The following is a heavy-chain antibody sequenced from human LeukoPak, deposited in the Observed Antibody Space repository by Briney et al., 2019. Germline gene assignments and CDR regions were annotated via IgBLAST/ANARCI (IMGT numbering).Heavy chain of an antibody. J-gene: IGHJ4*02. V-gene: IGHV3-23*01. CDR2: ISGSGGST. CDR3: AKRSSGDDY. CDR1: GFTFGSYA. Sequence: GGSLRLSXAASGFTFGSYAMSWVRQAPGKGLEWVSAISGSGGSTYFAGSVKGRFTISRDNAKNTLYLQMNSLRAEDTAVYYCAKRSSGDDYWGQGTLVTVSS. D-gene: IGHD6-19*01.